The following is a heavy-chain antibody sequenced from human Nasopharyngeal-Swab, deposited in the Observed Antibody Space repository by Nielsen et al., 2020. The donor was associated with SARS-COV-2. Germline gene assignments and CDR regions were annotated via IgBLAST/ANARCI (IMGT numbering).Heavy chain of an antibody. Sequence: WIRQRPGKGLEWIGGINHSGSTTYNPSLKSRVTISVDTSKNQFSLKLSSVTAADTAVYYCARGQGPRHYYDSSGYYYDVLGRGYYFDYWGQGTLVTVSS. D-gene: IGHD3-22*01. CDR3: ARGQGPRHYYDSSGYYYDVLGRGYYFDY. J-gene: IGHJ4*02. CDR2: INHSGST. V-gene: IGHV4-34*01.